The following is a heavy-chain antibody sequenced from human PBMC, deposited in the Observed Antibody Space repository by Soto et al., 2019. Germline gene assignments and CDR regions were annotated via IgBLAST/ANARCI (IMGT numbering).Heavy chain of an antibody. D-gene: IGHD3-10*01. V-gene: IGHV1-2*04. J-gene: IGHJ4*02. CDR1: GYTFTGYY. CDR3: ARANDYGSGSYSFDY. Sequence: GASVKASCKASGYTFTGYYMHWVRQSPGKGLEWMGWINPNSGGTNYAQKFQGWVTMTRDTSISTAYMELSRLRSDDTAVYYCARANDYGSGSYSFDYWGQGTLVTVSS. CDR2: INPNSGGT.